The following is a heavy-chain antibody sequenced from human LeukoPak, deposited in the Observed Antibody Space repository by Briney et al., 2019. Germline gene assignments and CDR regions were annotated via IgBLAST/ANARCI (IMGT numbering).Heavy chain of an antibody. D-gene: IGHD2-2*01. CDR2: IKQDGSEK. CDR3: ARWRCSSTSCFFDY. CDR1: GFTFSSYW. J-gene: IGHJ4*02. V-gene: IGHV3-7*01. Sequence: GGSLRLSCAASGFTFSSYWMSWVRQAPGKGLEWVAKIKQDGSEKYYVDSVKGRFTISRDNAKNSLYLQMNSLRAEDTAVYYCARWRCSSTSCFFDYWGQGTLVTVSS.